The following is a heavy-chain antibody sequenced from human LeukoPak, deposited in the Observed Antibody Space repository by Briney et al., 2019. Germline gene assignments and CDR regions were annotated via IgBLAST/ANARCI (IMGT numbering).Heavy chain of an antibody. CDR3: TRGLRREQQLLRAFDD. CDR2: MNPNSGNT. D-gene: IGHD6-13*01. CDR1: GYTFSSYD. V-gene: IGHV1-8*01. Sequence: ASVKVSCKAAGYTFSSYDINWVRQATGQGLEWMGWMNPNSGNTGYAQKFQGRVSMTSNTSISTAYMELSSLRSEDTAVYYCTRGLRREQQLLRAFDDWGQGTLVTVSS. J-gene: IGHJ4*02.